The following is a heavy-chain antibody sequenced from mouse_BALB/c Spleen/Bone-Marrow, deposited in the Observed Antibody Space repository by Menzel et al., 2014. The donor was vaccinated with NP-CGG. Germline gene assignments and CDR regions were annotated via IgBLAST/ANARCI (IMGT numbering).Heavy chain of an antibody. J-gene: IGHJ4*01. CDR1: GYTFTDYE. CDR3: TRHWDYAMDY. Sequence: QVQLKESGAELVRPGASVTLSCKASGYTFTDYEMHWVKPTPVHGLEWIGAIDPETGGTAYNQKFKGKATLTADKSSSTAYMELRSLTSEDSAVYYCTRHWDYAMDYWGQGTSVTVSS. CDR2: IDPETGGT. D-gene: IGHD4-1*01. V-gene: IGHV1-15*01.